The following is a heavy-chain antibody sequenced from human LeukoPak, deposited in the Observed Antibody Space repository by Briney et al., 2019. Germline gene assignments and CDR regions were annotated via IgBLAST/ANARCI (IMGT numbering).Heavy chain of an antibody. V-gene: IGHV4-34*01. Sequence: PSETLSLTCAVYGGSFSGYYWSWIRQPPGKGLEWIGEINHSGSTNYNPSLKSRVTISVDTSKNQFSLKLSSVTAADTAVYYCARGRQGYCSSTSCYTWPFDYWGQGTLVAVSS. CDR3: ARGRQGYCSSTSCYTWPFDY. CDR2: INHSGST. CDR1: GGSFSGYY. J-gene: IGHJ4*02. D-gene: IGHD2-2*02.